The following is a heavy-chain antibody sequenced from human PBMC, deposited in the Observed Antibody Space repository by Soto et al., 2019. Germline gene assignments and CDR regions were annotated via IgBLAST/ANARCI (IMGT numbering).Heavy chain of an antibody. V-gene: IGHV1-18*01. J-gene: IGHJ6*02. Sequence: QVQLVQSGAEVKKPGASVKVSCKTSGYTFTSYGISWVRQAPGQGLEWMGWISAYNGNTNYAQKVQGSVTMATDTATSTAYRGLGSVRYDDTAVYYCATDDLQSINMIGPGYGMDVWGQGTTITVSS. CDR1: GYTFTSYG. CDR3: ATDDLQSINMIGPGYGMDV. D-gene: IGHD3-22*01. CDR2: ISAYNGNT.